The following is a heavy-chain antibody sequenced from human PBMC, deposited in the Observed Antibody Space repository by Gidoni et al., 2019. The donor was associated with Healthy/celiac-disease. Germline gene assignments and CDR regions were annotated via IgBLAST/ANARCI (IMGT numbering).Heavy chain of an antibody. J-gene: IGHJ4*02. CDR1: GYTFTSDY. Sequence: QVQLVQSGAEVKKPGASVKVYGKAAGYTFTSDYMHWVRQAPGQGLECMGIINPSGGSTSYAQKFQGRVTMTRDTSTSTVYMELSSLRSEDTAVYYCARDVGYCTNGVCYTVFDYWGQGTLVTVSS. D-gene: IGHD2-8*01. V-gene: IGHV1-46*01. CDR3: ARDVGYCTNGVCYTVFDY. CDR2: INPSGGST.